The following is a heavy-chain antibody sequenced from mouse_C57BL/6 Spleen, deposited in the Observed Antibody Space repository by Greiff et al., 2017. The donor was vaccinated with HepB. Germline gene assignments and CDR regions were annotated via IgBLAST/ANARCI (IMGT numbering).Heavy chain of an antibody. D-gene: IGHD1-2*01. CDR3: ASYGRGAMDY. J-gene: IGHJ4*01. V-gene: IGHV1-82*01. Sequence: QVQLQQSGPELVKPGASVKISCKASGYAFSSSWMNWVKQRPGKGLEWIGRIYPGDGDTNYNGKFKGKATLTADKSSSTAYMQLSSLTSEDAAVYFCASYGRGAMDYCGQGTSVTVSS. CDR1: GYAFSSSW. CDR2: IYPGDGDT.